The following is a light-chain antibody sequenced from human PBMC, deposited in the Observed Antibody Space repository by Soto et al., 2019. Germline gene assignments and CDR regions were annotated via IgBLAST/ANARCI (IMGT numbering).Light chain of an antibody. Sequence: EIVLTQSPATLSLSPGERATLSCRASQSVSSYLAWYQQKPGQAPRLLIYDASNRATGIPARFSGSGSGTDFTLTISSIATADSALYYCQQRRNWPITFGGGTKVDIK. CDR3: QQRRNWPIT. V-gene: IGKV3-11*01. CDR2: DAS. CDR1: QSVSSY. J-gene: IGKJ4*01.